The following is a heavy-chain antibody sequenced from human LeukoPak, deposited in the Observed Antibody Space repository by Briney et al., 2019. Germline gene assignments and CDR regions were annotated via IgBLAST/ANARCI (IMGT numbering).Heavy chain of an antibody. J-gene: IGHJ4*02. CDR3: TRMTAGHDY. Sequence: SETLSLTCAVSGFSFDVYYWSWVRQTPGEGLEWIGEINHSGYTNDSPSLKSRVTLSIDTSRKQFSLNLTSVTVADTGIYYCTRMTAGHDYWGQGTLVTVSS. CDR2: INHSGYT. CDR1: GFSFDVYY. V-gene: IGHV4-34*01. D-gene: IGHD2-21*02.